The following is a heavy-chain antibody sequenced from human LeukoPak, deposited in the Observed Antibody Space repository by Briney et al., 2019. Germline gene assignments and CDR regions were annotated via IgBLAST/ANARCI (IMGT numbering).Heavy chain of an antibody. D-gene: IGHD6-13*01. CDR2: ISGSGDNNDNT. J-gene: IGHJ4*02. V-gene: IGHV3-23*01. Sequence: GGSLRLSCAASGFSFSTYAMSWVRQAPGKGLEWVSDISGSGDNNDNTYYADSVKGQFTISRDNSKNTLYLQMSSLRAEDAAVYYCAKSGSTSWYLDYWGQGTLVTVSS. CDR3: AKSGSTSWYLDY. CDR1: GFSFSTYA.